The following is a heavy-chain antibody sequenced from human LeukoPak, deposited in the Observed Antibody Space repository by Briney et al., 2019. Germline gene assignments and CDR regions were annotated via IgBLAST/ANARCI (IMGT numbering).Heavy chain of an antibody. CDR3: ARLVRGSRYFDY. V-gene: IGHV4-31*03. CDR1: GGSISSGGYY. Sequence: PSQTLSLTCTVSGGSISSGGYYWSWIRQHPGKGLECIGYIYYSGSTYYNPSLKSRVTISVDTSKNQFSLKLSSVTAADTAVYYCARLVRGSRYFDYWGQGTLVTVSS. J-gene: IGHJ4*02. CDR2: IYYSGST. D-gene: IGHD3-10*01.